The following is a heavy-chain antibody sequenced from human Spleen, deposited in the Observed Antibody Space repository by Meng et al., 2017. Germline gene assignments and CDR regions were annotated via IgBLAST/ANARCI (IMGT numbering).Heavy chain of an antibody. J-gene: IGHJ4*02. Sequence: GESLKISCSASGFTFSGYWMNWVRQAPGKGLEWVANINQDGSEKYFVDSVKGRFAIFRDNAKNSLYLQMNSLRAEDTAVYYCARTYYYDSSGYYSLGYWGQGTLVTVSS. CDR3: ARTYYYDSSGYYSLGY. V-gene: IGHV3-7*01. CDR1: GFTFSGYW. CDR2: INQDGSEK. D-gene: IGHD3-22*01.